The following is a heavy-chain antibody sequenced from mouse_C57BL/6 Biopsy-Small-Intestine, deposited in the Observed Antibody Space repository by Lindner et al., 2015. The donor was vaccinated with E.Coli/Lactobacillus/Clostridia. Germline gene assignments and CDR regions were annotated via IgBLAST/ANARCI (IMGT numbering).Heavy chain of an antibody. CDR3: AKVTTAPFDY. CDR1: GYAFSSSW. V-gene: IGHV1-82*01. J-gene: IGHJ3*01. Sequence: VQLQESGPELVKPGASVKISCKASGYAFSSSWMNWVKQRPGKGLEWIGRIYPGDGDTNYNGKFKGKATLTADKSSSTAYMQLSSLTSEDSAVYFCAKVTTAPFDYWGQGTLVTVSA. D-gene: IGHD1-2*01. CDR2: IYPGDGDT.